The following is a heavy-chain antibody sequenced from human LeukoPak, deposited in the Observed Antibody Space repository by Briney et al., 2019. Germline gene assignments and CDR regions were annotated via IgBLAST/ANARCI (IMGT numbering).Heavy chain of an antibody. J-gene: IGHJ5*02. CDR2: IRYDGSNK. CDR3: AKIHSRVDWFDP. CDR1: GFTFSSYG. D-gene: IGHD2-15*01. Sequence: PGGSLRLSCAASGFTFSSYGMHWVRQAPGKGLEWVAFIRYDGSNKYYADSVKGRFTISRDNSKNTLYLQMNSLRAEDTAVYYCAKIHSRVDWFDPWGQGTLVTVSS. V-gene: IGHV3-30*02.